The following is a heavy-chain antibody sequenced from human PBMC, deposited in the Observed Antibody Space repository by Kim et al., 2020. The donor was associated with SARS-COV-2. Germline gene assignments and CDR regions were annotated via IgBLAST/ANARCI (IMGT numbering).Heavy chain of an antibody. V-gene: IGHV3-73*01. J-gene: IGHJ4*02. CDR3: TGPSGSGTYPDH. Sequence: VYAASVTGRFTISRDDSKNTAYLQMSSLKNEDTAVYYCTGPSGSGTYPDHWGQGTLVTVAS. D-gene: IGHD3-10*01.